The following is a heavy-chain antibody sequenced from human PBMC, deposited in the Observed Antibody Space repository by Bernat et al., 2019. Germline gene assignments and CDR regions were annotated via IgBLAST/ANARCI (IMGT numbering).Heavy chain of an antibody. V-gene: IGHV4-4*02. CDR1: GGPISSSNW. D-gene: IGHD1-26*01. Sequence: QVQLQESGPGLVKPSGTLSLTCAVSGGPISSSNWWSWVRQPPGKGLAWIGEIYHSGSTNYNPSLKSRITISVDKTKNQFSLKLSSVTAADTAVYYCARDRSGSQRYFDYWGQGTLVTVSS. CDR2: IYHSGST. J-gene: IGHJ4*02. CDR3: ARDRSGSQRYFDY.